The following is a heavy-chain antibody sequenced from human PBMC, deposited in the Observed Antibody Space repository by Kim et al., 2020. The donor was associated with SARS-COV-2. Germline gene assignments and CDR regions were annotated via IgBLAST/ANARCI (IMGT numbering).Heavy chain of an antibody. CDR2: ISYDGSNK. CDR3: AKDREGIAVAGSPVDY. J-gene: IGHJ4*02. D-gene: IGHD6-19*01. CDR1: GFTFSSYG. V-gene: IGHV3-30*18. Sequence: GGSLRLSCAASGFTFSSYGMHWVRQAPGEGLEWVAVISYDGSNKYYADSVKGRFTISRDNSKNTLYLQMNSLRAEDTAVYYCAKDREGIAVAGSPVDYWGQGTLVTVSS.